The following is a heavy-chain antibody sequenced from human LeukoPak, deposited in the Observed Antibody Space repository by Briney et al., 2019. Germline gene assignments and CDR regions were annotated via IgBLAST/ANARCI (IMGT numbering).Heavy chain of an antibody. CDR2: IRYDGSKK. Sequence: GGSLRLSCAASGFTFSSYGMHWVRQAPGKGLKWVAFIRYDGSKKYYADSVKGRFTISRDNSKNTLYLQMNSLRAEDTAVYYCAKDGGYCSSTSCQNYYYYYMDVWGKGTTVTVSS. D-gene: IGHD2-2*03. CDR1: GFTFSSYG. CDR3: AKDGGYCSSTSCQNYYYYYMDV. J-gene: IGHJ6*03. V-gene: IGHV3-30*02.